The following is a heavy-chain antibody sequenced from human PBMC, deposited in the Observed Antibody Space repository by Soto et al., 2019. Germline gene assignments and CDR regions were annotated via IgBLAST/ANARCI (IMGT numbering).Heavy chain of an antibody. J-gene: IGHJ6*02. V-gene: IGHV2-5*01. D-gene: IGHD2-15*01. CDR1: GFSLSTSEVG. CDR2: MYWYGDK. Sequence: QITLKESGPTLVNPTQTLTLTCIFSGFSLSTSEVGVAWIRQSPGKALERLALMYWYGDKRYSPFLKSRLTITKDTSKSQVVLTMTNMDPVDTGTYYCAHKGGRGAGMDVWGQGTTVTVSS. CDR3: AHKGGRGAGMDV.